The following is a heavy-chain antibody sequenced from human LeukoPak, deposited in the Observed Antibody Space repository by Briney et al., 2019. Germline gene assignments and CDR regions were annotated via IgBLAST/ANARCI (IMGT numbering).Heavy chain of an antibody. Sequence: GGSLSLSCAASGFTFSDFGMHWVRQAPGKGLEWVAFIRNDGSNDYYPDPVKGRFTISRDNSRTTLYLQMHSLRIEDTAVYYCVKGGSSSHNWFDPWGQGILVTVSS. J-gene: IGHJ5*02. V-gene: IGHV3-30*02. CDR3: VKGGSSSHNWFDP. CDR2: IRNDGSND. D-gene: IGHD6-13*01. CDR1: GFTFSDFG.